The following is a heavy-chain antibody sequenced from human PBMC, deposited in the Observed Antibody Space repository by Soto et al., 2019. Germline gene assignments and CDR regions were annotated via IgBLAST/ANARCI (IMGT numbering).Heavy chain of an antibody. CDR3: AKDRATTVTTTSGDFDY. J-gene: IGHJ4*02. D-gene: IGHD4-17*01. V-gene: IGHV3-30*18. CDR1: GFTFSSYG. CDR2: ISYDGSNK. Sequence: SGGSLRLSCAASGFTFSSYGMHWVRQAPGKGLEWVAVISYDGSNKSYADSVKGRFTISRDNSKNTLYLQMNSLRAEDTAVYYCAKDRATTVTTTSGDFDYWGQGTLITVSS.